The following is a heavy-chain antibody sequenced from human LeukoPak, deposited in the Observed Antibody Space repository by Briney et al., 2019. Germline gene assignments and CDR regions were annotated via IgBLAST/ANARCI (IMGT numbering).Heavy chain of an antibody. V-gene: IGHV3-30*18. CDR3: AKLLSGYCSRTSCLNWFDP. D-gene: IGHD2-2*01. CDR2: ISYDGSNK. CDR1: GFTFSSYS. J-gene: IGHJ5*02. Sequence: GGSLRLSCAASGFTFSSYSMNWVRQAPGKGLEWVAVISYDGSNKYYADSVKGRFTISRDNSKNTLYLQMNSLRAEDTAVYYCAKLLSGYCSRTSCLNWFDPWGQGTLVTVSS.